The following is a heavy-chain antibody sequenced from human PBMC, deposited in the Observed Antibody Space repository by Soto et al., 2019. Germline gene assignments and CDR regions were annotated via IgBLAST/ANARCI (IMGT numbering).Heavy chain of an antibody. Sequence: QVQLVESGGGAVQPGRSLRLSCAASGFTFSIYAMHWVRQAPGKGLEWVAVISYDGARKAYTNSVEGRFTISRDTSKNTLYLQMTSLRVEDTAAYYCSRGDREDTAVVIGDRAGEYGMDVWGQGTTVTVSS. CDR1: GFTFSIYA. V-gene: IGHV3-30-3*01. CDR3: SRGDREDTAVVIGDRAGEYGMDV. CDR2: ISYDGARK. J-gene: IGHJ6*02. D-gene: IGHD2-15*01.